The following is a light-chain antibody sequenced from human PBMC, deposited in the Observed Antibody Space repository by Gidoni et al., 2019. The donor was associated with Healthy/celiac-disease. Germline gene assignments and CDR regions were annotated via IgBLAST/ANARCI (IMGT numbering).Light chain of an antibody. V-gene: IGKV3-20*01. CDR3: QQNGSSPFT. CDR2: GAS. J-gene: IGKJ3*01. Sequence: DIVLTLSPATLSLSPGERATLSCRASQSVSSSYLAWYQQKPGQAPRLLICGASRRATGTPDRFSGSGCGTDFTRTSSRLEPEDVAVYYCQQNGSSPFTFGPXTKVDIK. CDR1: QSVSSSY.